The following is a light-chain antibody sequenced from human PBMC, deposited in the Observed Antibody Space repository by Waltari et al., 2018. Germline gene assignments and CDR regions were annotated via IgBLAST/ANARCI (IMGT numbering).Light chain of an antibody. V-gene: IGKV1-39*01. Sequence: DIQMTQSPSSLSASVGDRVTITCRASQSIMTYLIWYQQKPGKAPKFLIYTASTLQSGVPSRFSGSGSGTDFTLTISNLQPEDSATYYCQQSYSAPPGTFGQGTKVEIK. CDR3: QQSYSAPPGT. J-gene: IGKJ1*01. CDR1: QSIMTY. CDR2: TAS.